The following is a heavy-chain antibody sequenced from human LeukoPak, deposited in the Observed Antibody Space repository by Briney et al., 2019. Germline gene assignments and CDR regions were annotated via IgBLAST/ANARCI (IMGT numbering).Heavy chain of an antibody. V-gene: IGHV5-51*01. D-gene: IGHD3-16*02. J-gene: IGHJ3*02. Sequence: GGSLKISCKGSGYSFTSYWIGWVRQMPGKGLGXXXIIYPGDSDTRYSPSFQGQVTISADKSISTAYLQWSSLKASDTAKYYCARLDPYDYVWGSYRLGAFDIWGQGTMVTVSS. CDR1: GYSFTSYW. CDR2: IYPGDSDT. CDR3: ARLDPYDYVWGSYRLGAFDI.